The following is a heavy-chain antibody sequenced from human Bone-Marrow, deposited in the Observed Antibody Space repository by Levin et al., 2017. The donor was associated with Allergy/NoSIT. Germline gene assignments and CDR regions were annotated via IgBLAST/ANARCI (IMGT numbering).Heavy chain of an antibody. D-gene: IGHD3-16*01. V-gene: IGHV3-30*18. CDR3: AKSALEEYYFDY. CDR1: GFTFSLYG. J-gene: IGHJ4*02. CDR2: ISYDGSNK. Sequence: GGSLRLSCAASGFTFSLYGIHWVRQAPGKGLEWVAVISYDGSNKLYADSVKGRFTISRDNSKNTVYLQMNSLRPEDTAVYYCAKSALEEYYFDYWGQGTLVTVSS.